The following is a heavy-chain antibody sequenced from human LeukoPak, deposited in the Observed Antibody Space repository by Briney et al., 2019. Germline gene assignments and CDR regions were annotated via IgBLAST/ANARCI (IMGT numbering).Heavy chain of an antibody. V-gene: IGHV4-34*01. CDR3: ASAQGVRGVIRNGSFDY. J-gene: IGHJ4*02. CDR1: GGSFSGYY. D-gene: IGHD3-10*01. CDR2: INHSGST. Sequence: PSETLSLTCAVYGGSFSGYYWSWIRQPPGKGLEWIGEINHSGSTNYNPSLKSRVTIAVDTCNNQFSLKLTSVTPARPAVFYCASAQGVRGVIRNGSFDYWGQGTLVTVSS.